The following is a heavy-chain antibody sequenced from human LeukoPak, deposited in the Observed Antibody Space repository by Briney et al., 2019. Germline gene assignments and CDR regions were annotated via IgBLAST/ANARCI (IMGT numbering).Heavy chain of an antibody. CDR2: INPSGGST. CDR1: GYTFTSYY. CDR3: AREVGSVAGPSVAFDI. Sequence: ASVKVSCKASGYTFTSYYIHWVRQAPGQGLEWMGIINPSGGSTLNAQKFQGRVTMTRDTSISTAYMELSRLRSDDTAVYYCAREVGSVAGPSVAFDIWGQGTMVTVSS. J-gene: IGHJ3*02. D-gene: IGHD6-19*01. V-gene: IGHV1-46*01.